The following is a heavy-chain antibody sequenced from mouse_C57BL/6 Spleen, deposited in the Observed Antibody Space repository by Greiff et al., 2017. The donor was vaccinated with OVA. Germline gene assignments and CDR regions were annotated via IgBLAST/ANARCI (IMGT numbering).Heavy chain of an antibody. J-gene: IGHJ3*01. CDR3: ARGDDYLAWFAY. CDR1: GYTFTSYW. V-gene: IGHV1-52*01. Sequence: QVQLKQPGAELVRPGSSVKLSCKASGYTFTSYWMHWVKQRPIQGLEWIGNIDPSDSETHYNQKFKDKATLTVGKSSSTAYMQLSSLTSEDSAVYYCARGDDYLAWFAYWGQGTLVTVSA. CDR2: IDPSDSET. D-gene: IGHD2-4*01.